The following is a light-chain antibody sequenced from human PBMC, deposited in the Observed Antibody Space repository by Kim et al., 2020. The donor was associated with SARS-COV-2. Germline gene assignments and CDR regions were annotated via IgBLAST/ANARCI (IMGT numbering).Light chain of an antibody. Sequence: EIVLTQSPATLSLSPGESATLSCRASQSVGSYLAWYQQKPGQAPRVLIYDASNRFTGIPARFSGSGSGTDFTLTISSLEPEDFADYYCQQRNSWPRTFGQGTKVDIK. V-gene: IGKV3-11*01. CDR3: QQRNSWPRT. J-gene: IGKJ1*01. CDR2: DAS. CDR1: QSVGSY.